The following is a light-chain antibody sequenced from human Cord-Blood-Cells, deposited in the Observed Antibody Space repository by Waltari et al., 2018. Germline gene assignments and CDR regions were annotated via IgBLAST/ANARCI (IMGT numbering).Light chain of an antibody. V-gene: IGKV1-6*01. J-gene: IGKJ4*01. CDR3: LQDYNYPLT. Sequence: AIQMTQSPSSLSASVAARVTLTCRASQGIRNDLGWYQQKPGKAPKLLIYAASSLQSGVPSRFSGSGSGTDFTLTISSLQPEDFATYYCLQDYNYPLTFGGGTKVEIK. CDR1: QGIRND. CDR2: AAS.